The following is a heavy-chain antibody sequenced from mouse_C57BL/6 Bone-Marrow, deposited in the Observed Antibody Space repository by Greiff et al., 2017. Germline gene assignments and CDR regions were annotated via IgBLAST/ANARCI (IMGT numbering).Heavy chain of an antibody. CDR3: ARVHYYGSSYWYFDV. Sequence: QVQLKQPGAELVKPGASVKLSCKASGYTFTSYWMHWVKQRPGQGLEWIGMIHPNSGSTNYNEKFKSKATLTVDKSSSTAYMQISSLTSEDSAVYYCARVHYYGSSYWYFDVWGTGTTVTVSS. V-gene: IGHV1-64*01. J-gene: IGHJ1*03. CDR2: IHPNSGST. CDR1: GYTFTSYW. D-gene: IGHD1-1*01.